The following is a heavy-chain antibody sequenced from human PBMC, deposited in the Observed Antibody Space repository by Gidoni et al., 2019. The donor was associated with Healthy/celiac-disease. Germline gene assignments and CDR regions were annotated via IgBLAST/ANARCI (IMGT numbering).Heavy chain of an antibody. CDR1: GYSISSGYY. CDR3: ARDPHSGSYPFDY. Sequence: QVQLQESGPGLVKPSETLSLTCAVSGYSISSGYYWGWIRQPPGKGLEWIGSIYHSGSTYYNPSLKSRVTISVDTSKNQFSLKLSSVTAADTAVYYCARDPHSGSYPFDYWGQGTLVTVSS. D-gene: IGHD1-26*01. J-gene: IGHJ4*02. CDR2: IYHSGST. V-gene: IGHV4-38-2*02.